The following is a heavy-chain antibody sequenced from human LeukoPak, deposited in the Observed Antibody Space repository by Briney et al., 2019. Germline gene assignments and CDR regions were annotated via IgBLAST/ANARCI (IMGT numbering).Heavy chain of an antibody. V-gene: IGHV4-61*02. Sequence: SETLSLTCTVSGGSISSGSYYWSWIRQPAGKGLEWIGRIYTSGSTNYNPSLKSRVTISVDTSKNQFSLKLSSVTAADTAVYYCASVVTAATSFLFWGQGTLVTVSS. CDR3: ASVVTAATSFLF. CDR2: IYTSGST. D-gene: IGHD2-2*01. J-gene: IGHJ4*02. CDR1: GGSISSGSYY.